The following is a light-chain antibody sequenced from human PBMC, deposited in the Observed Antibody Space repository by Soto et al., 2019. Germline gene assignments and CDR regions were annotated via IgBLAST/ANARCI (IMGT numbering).Light chain of an antibody. J-gene: IGKJ5*01. CDR2: GAS. Sequence: EIVLTQSPGTLSLSPGERATLSCRATQSVTITNLAWYQQKPGQPPRLLIYGASSRATGIPDRFSGSGSGTDFTLTISRLEPEDFAVYYCQQYNNWPLTFGQGTRLEI. V-gene: IGKV3-20*01. CDR3: QQYNNWPLT. CDR1: QSVTITN.